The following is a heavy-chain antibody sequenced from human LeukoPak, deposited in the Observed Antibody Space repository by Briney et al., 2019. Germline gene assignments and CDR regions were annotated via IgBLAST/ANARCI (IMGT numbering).Heavy chain of an antibody. D-gene: IGHD2-15*01. Sequence: ASVKVSCKASGYTFTGYYMHWVRQAPGQGLEWMGWINPNSGGTNYAQKFQGRVTMTRDASISTAYMELSSLRSEDTAVYYCARDYLKVVVAPTTPSAGHMDFWGQGTLVTVSS. CDR2: INPNSGGT. J-gene: IGHJ4*02. CDR1: GYTFTGYY. V-gene: IGHV1-2*02. CDR3: ARDYLKVVVAPTTPSAGHMDF.